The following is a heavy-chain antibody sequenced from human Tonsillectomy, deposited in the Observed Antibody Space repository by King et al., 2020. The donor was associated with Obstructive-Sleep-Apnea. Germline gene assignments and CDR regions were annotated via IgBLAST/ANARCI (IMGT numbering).Heavy chain of an antibody. D-gene: IGHD3-22*01. CDR3: AKEVYDSSDFTYWYFDL. Sequence: EVQLVESGGGLVQPGGSLRLSCAASGFTFSSYAMSWVRQAPGKGLEWVSSINDSGGSTYYADSVKGRFTISRDNSKNTLYLQMNSLRAEDTAVYYCAKEVYDSSDFTYWYFDLWGRGTLVTVSS. CDR1: GFTFSSYA. V-gene: IGHV3-23*04. CDR2: INDSGGST. J-gene: IGHJ2*01.